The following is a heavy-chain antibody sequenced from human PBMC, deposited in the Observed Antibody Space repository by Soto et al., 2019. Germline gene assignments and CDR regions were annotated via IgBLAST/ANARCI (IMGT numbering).Heavy chain of an antibody. V-gene: IGHV4-38-2*01. J-gene: IGHJ3*01. D-gene: IGHD2-15*01. CDR1: GFFISSGNY. CDR3: ARARWYDAFDV. Sequence: KPSETLSLTCAVSGFFISSGNYWGWIRKPPGKGLEWIGNIFHGGNTYYNPSLKSRVTISVDMSKNQFSLKLNSVTAADTAVYYCARARWYDAFDVWGQGTVVTVSS. CDR2: IFHGGNT.